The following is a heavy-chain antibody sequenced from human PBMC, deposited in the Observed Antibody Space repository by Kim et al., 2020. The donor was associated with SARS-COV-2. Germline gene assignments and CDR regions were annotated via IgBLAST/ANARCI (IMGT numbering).Heavy chain of an antibody. CDR3: ARDPTYCSGGSCYSNGFDP. CDR1: GFTFNSYW. V-gene: IGHV3-74*01. CDR2: INSEGSST. J-gene: IGHJ5*02. Sequence: GGSLRLSCAASGFTFNSYWMQWVRQAPGKGLVWVSRINSEGSSTRYADSVKGRFTISRDNAKNTLYLQMNCLRAEDTAVYYCARDPTYCSGGSCYSNGFDPWGQGTLVTVSS. D-gene: IGHD2-15*01.